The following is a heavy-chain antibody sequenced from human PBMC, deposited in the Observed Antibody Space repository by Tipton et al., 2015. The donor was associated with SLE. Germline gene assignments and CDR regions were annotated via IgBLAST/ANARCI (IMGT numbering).Heavy chain of an antibody. J-gene: IGHJ2*01. V-gene: IGHV1-18*01. D-gene: IGHD2-21*01. CDR1: GYTFNNNG. Sequence: QLVQSGVEVKKPGASVKVSCKASGYTFNNNGISWARQAPGQGLEWMGWVSGYNGNTHYAQKFQGRVTMTTDTSTSTAYMELRSLRSDDTAIYYCAGGGGVVIISIDSWYFDLWGRGTLVTVSS. CDR2: VSGYNGNT. CDR3: AGGGGVVIISIDSWYFDL.